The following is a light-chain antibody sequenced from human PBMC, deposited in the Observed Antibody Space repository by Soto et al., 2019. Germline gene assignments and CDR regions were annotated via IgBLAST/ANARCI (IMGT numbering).Light chain of an antibody. V-gene: IGKV1-5*03. Sequence: DIQMTQSPSTLSASVGDRVTITCRASQSISTWLAWYQQKPGKAPKLLIYKASSLESGVPSRFSGSGSGTELTFTISSLQPDDFASYYCQQYNSYPLTFGGGTKVEIK. CDR1: QSISTW. CDR3: QQYNSYPLT. J-gene: IGKJ4*01. CDR2: KAS.